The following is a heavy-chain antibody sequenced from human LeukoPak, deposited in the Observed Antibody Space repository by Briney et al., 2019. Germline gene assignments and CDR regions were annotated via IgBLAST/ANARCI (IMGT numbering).Heavy chain of an antibody. CDR3: AKRVIPAASFYFDY. CDR1: GFTFSSYG. Sequence: GGSLRLSCAASGFTFSSYGMSWVRQAPGKGLEGVAGISDSGGSTYYADSVKGRFTISRDNSKKTLYLQMSSLRAGDTALYYCAKRVIPAASFYFDYWGQGTLVTVS. V-gene: IGHV3-23*01. CDR2: ISDSGGST. J-gene: IGHJ4*02. D-gene: IGHD2-2*01.